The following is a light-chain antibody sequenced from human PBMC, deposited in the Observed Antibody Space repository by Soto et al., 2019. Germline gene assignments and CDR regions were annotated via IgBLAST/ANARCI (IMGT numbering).Light chain of an antibody. V-gene: IGLV2-14*01. CDR2: DVS. CDR1: SSDVGGYNY. CDR3: SSYTSSSTPEV. J-gene: IGLJ1*01. Sequence: QCVLTQPASVSGSAGQSITISCTGTSSDVGGYNYVSWYQQHPGKAPKLMIYDVSNRPSGVSNRFSGSKSGNTASLAISGLQAEDEADYYCSSYTSSSTPEVFGTGTKVTVL.